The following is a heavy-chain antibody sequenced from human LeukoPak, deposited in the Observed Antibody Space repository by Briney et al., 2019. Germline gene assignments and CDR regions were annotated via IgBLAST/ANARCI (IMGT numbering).Heavy chain of an antibody. D-gene: IGHD3-22*01. CDR3: ARVEEYYDSSGYYLWQFDY. CDR2: ISAYNGNT. J-gene: IGHJ4*02. CDR1: GYTFTSYG. Sequence: GASVKVSCKASGYTFTSYGIRWVRQAPGQGLEWMGWISAYNGNTNYAQKLQGRVTMTTDTSTSTAYMELRSLRSDDTAVYYCARVEEYYDSSGYYLWQFDYWGQGTLVTVSS. V-gene: IGHV1-18*01.